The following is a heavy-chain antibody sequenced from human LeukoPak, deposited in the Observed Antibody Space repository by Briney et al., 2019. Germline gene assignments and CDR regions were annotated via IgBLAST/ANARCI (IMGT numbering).Heavy chain of an antibody. J-gene: IGHJ5*02. CDR2: IYYSGST. V-gene: IGHV4-59*01. Sequence: SETLSLTCTVSGGSISSYYWNWIRQPPGKGLEWIGYIYYSGSTNYNPSLKSRVTISVDTSKNQFSLKLSSVTAADTAVYYCARELRDWFDPWGQGTLVTVSS. CDR3: ARELRDWFDP. CDR1: GGSISSYY.